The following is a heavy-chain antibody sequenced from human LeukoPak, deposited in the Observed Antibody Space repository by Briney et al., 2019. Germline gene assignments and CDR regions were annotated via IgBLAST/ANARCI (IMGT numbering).Heavy chain of an antibody. V-gene: IGHV3-9*01. CDR2: ISWNSGSI. CDR1: GFTFDDYA. CDR3: ARGIGLTGYYYMDV. J-gene: IGHJ6*03. Sequence: PPGRSLRLSCAASGFTFDDYAMHWVRQAPGKGLEWVSGISWNSGSIGYADSVKGRFTISRDNAKNSLYLQMNSLRAEDTAVYYCARGIGLTGYYYMDVWGKGTTVTVSS. D-gene: IGHD3-10*01.